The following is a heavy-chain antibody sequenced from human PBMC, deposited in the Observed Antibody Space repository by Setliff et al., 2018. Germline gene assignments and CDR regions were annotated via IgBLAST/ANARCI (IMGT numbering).Heavy chain of an antibody. J-gene: IGHJ4*02. CDR1: GFTFSDYY. CDR2: ISSSGSTI. CDR3: ARDRNRYFGGLTFDY. D-gene: IGHD3-9*01. Sequence: PGGSLRLSCAASGFTFSDYYMSWIRQAPGKGLGWVSYISSSGSTIYYADSVKGRFTISRDNAKNSLYLQMNSLRAEDTAVYYCARDRNRYFGGLTFDYWGQGTLVTVSS. V-gene: IGHV3-11*04.